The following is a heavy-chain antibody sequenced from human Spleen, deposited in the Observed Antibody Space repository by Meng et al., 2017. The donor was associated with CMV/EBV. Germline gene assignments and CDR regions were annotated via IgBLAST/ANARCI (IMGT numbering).Heavy chain of an antibody. CDR3: ARDPQGLGPNYYYAMDV. J-gene: IGHJ6*02. D-gene: IGHD2-21*01. Sequence: GESLKISCAPSRFTFSSYAMSWVRQAPGKGLEWVSVIYSGGTTYYADSVKGRFTISRDNAKNSLYLQMNSLRAEDTAVYYCARDPQGLGPNYYYAMDVWGQGTTVTVSS. CDR1: RFTFSSYA. V-gene: IGHV3-66*01. CDR2: IYSGGTT.